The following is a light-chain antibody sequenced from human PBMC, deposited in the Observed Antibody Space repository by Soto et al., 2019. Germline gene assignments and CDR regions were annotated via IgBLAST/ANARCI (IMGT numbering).Light chain of an antibody. Sequence: GLTQYPATLSLSPGERATLSCRASQSVSSYLAWYQQKPGQAPRLLIYDTSNRATGVPARFSGSGSGTDFTLTISRLEPEDFALYYCQQYGCSAITFAQGTRLEIK. CDR2: DTS. J-gene: IGKJ5*01. V-gene: IGKV3-11*01. CDR1: QSVSSY. CDR3: QQYGCSAIT.